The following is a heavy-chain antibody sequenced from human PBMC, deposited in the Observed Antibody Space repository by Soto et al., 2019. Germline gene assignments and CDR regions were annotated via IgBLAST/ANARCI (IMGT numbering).Heavy chain of an antibody. V-gene: IGHV4-39*01. CDR1: GGSISSSSYY. CDR3: ARCTAWPSLLYYYCYMDV. D-gene: IGHD2-2*01. J-gene: IGHJ6*03. CDR2: IYYSGST. Sequence: SETLSLTCTVSGGSISSSSYYWGWIRQPPGKGLEWIGSIYYSGSTYYNPSLKSRVTISVDPSKNQFSLKLSSVPAADTAVYYCARCTAWPSLLYYYCYMDVWGKGTTVTVSS.